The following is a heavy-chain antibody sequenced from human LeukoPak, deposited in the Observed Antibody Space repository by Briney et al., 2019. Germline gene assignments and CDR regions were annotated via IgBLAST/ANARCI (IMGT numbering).Heavy chain of an antibody. J-gene: IGHJ5*02. Sequence: ASVKVSCKASGYTFTSYDINWVRQATGRGLEWMGWMNPNSGNTGYAQKFQGRVTITRNTSISTAYMELSSLRSEDTAVYYCARGRSYDFWSGYYTDHNWFDPWGQGTLVTVSS. CDR2: MNPNSGNT. CDR3: ARGRSYDFWSGYYTDHNWFDP. V-gene: IGHV1-8*03. D-gene: IGHD3-3*01. CDR1: GYTFTSYD.